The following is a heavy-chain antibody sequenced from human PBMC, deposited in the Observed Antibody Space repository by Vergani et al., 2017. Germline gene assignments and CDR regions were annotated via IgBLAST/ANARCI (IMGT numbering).Heavy chain of an antibody. J-gene: IGHJ1*01. CDR2: ISGGGGST. D-gene: IGHD6-13*01. CDR1: GFTFSSYA. CDR3: AFSSSWYFQH. V-gene: IGHV3-23*01. Sequence: EVHLLESGGGLVQPGGSLRLSCAASGFTFSSYAMSWVRQAPGKGLEWVSVISGGGGSTYYADSVKGRFTISRDNSKNTLYLQMNSLRAEDTAVYYCAFSSSWYFQHWGQGTLVTVSS.